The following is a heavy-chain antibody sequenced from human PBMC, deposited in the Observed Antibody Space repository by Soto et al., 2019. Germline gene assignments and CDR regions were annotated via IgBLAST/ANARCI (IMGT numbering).Heavy chain of an antibody. V-gene: IGHV3-74*01. J-gene: IGHJ4*03. CDR2: LNPNGTFT. D-gene: IGHD3-16*01. Sequence: GGSLRLSCAGSGFTFSGYWMHWVRQAPGKGPVWVSRLNPNGTFTTNADSVKGRFTISRDNAKNTVYLQMNSLRAEDTALYYCAKKEEYDHVWGKSPLDWGQGTLVTVSS. CDR1: GFTFSGYW. CDR3: AKKEEYDHVWGKSPLD.